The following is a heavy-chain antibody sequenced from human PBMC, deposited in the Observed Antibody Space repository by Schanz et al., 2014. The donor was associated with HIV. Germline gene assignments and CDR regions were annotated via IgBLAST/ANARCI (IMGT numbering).Heavy chain of an antibody. CDR1: GFTFSNYG. Sequence: QVQLVESGGGVVQPGRSLRLSCAASGFTFSNYGIHWVRQAPGKGLEWVAVISYDGSNKKYADSVKGRFTISRDNSKNTLYLQMNSLRPEDTAVYYCAKDKSRHTYSSSSIFDPWGQGTLVTVSS. D-gene: IGHD6-13*01. CDR3: AKDKSRHTYSSSSIFDP. V-gene: IGHV3-33*05. J-gene: IGHJ5*02. CDR2: ISYDGSNK.